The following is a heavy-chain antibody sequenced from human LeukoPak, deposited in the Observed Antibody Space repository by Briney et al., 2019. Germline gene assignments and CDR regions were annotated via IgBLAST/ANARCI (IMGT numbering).Heavy chain of an antibody. CDR2: ISHTTGYI. Sequence: GGSLRLSCAASGFKFNTYTMNWVRQAPGEGLAWVSSISHTTGYIYYADSVKGRFTISRDNAKNSLYLQMNSLRAEDTAVYYCAKDYPPWIQLWLTATGDAFDIWGQGTMVTVSS. CDR3: AKDYPPWIQLWLTATGDAFDI. J-gene: IGHJ3*02. V-gene: IGHV3-21*01. D-gene: IGHD5-18*01. CDR1: GFKFNTYT.